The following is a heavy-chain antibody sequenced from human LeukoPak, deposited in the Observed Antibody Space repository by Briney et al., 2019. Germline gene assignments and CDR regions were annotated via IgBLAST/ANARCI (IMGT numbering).Heavy chain of an antibody. J-gene: IGHJ4*02. D-gene: IGHD3-22*01. CDR1: GFTFSSHW. Sequence: GGSLRLSCVDSGFTFSSHWMSWVRQAPGKGLEWVSAISGSGGSTYYVDSEKGRFTISRDNFKNTLYLQMNSLRAEDTAVYYCAKVRDYDSSGYSDYWGQGNLVTVSS. V-gene: IGHV3-23*01. CDR3: AKVRDYDSSGYSDY. CDR2: ISGSGGST.